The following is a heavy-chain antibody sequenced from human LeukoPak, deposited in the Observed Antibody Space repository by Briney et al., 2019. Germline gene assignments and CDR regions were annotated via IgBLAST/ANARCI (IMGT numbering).Heavy chain of an antibody. Sequence: PGGSLRLSCAASGFTFSSYGMSWVRQAPGKGLEWVSAISGSGGSTYYADSVKGRFTISRDNSKNTLYLQMNSLRAEDTAVYYCAKGPPEYCSGGSCHSGRNWIDPWGQGTLVTVSS. J-gene: IGHJ5*02. D-gene: IGHD2-15*01. CDR1: GFTFSSYG. CDR3: AKGPPEYCSGGSCHSGRNWIDP. CDR2: ISGSGGST. V-gene: IGHV3-23*01.